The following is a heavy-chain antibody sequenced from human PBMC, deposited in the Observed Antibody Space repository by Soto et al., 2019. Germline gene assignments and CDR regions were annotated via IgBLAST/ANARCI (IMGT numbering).Heavy chain of an antibody. CDR3: AVKEYSSSSRWFDP. J-gene: IGHJ5*02. CDR1: GGSFSGYY. Sequence: SETLSLTCAVDGGSFSGYYWGWIRQPPGKGLEWIGEINHSGSTNYNPSLKSRVTISVDTSKNQFSLKLSSVTAADTAVYYCAVKEYSSSSRWFDPWGQGTLVTVS. CDR2: INHSGST. D-gene: IGHD6-13*01. V-gene: IGHV4-34*01.